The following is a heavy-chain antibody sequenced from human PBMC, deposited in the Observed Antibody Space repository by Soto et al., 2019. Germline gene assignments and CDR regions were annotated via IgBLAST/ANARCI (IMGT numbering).Heavy chain of an antibody. V-gene: IGHV1-46*01. Sequence: QVQLVQSGAEVKKPGASVKVSCKASGYTFTHHYIHWVRQAPGQGLEWLEMINPSGGSTDYALKFQVRVTMTSDTSTTTVYMELSRLRSDDTAVYYCASPPFPGCINGVCYLCDNWCQGTLVTVSS. J-gene: IGHJ4*02. CDR1: GYTFTHHY. D-gene: IGHD2-8*01. CDR3: ASPPFPGCINGVCYLCDN. CDR2: INPSGGST.